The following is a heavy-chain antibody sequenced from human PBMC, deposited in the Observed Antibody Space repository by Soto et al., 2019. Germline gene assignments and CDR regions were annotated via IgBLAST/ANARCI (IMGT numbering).Heavy chain of an antibody. CDR3: AREDPNYDFWSGYNNWFDP. CDR2: IIPILGIA. J-gene: IGHJ5*02. D-gene: IGHD3-3*01. CDR1: GGTFSSYT. V-gene: IGHV1-69*08. Sequence: QVQLVQSGAEVKKPGSSGKVSCKASGGTFSSYTISWVRQAPGQGLEWMGRIIPILGIANYAQKFQGRVTITADKSTSTAYMELISLRSEDTAVYYCAREDPNYDFWSGYNNWFDPWGQGTLVTVSS.